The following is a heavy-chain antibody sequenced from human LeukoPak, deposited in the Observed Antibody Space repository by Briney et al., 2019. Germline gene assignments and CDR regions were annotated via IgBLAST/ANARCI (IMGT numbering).Heavy chain of an antibody. CDR1: GFTFSSYW. D-gene: IGHD3-22*01. J-gene: IGHJ4*02. Sequence: GGSLRLSCAASGFTFSSYWMHWVRQAPGKGLVWVSRINSDGSSTSYADSVKGRFTISRDNAKNTLYLQMNSLRAEDTAVYYCARKYYYDSSGYYSAIGYWGQGTLVTVSS. CDR2: INSDGSST. CDR3: ARKYYYDSSGYYSAIGY. V-gene: IGHV3-74*01.